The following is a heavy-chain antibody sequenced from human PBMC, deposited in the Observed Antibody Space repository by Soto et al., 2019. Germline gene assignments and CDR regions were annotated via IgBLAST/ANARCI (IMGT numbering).Heavy chain of an antibody. J-gene: IGHJ4*02. CDR1: GFSLSYARMG. D-gene: IGHD6-6*01. CDR2: IFSNDEK. V-gene: IGHV2-26*01. CDR3: ARTSNPVAARYPFDY. Sequence: SGPTLVNPTETLTLTCTVSGFSLSYARMGVSWIRQPPGKALEWLAHIFSNDEKSYSTSLKSRFTISKDTSKSQVVLTMTNMDPVDTATYYCARTSNPVAARYPFDYWGQGTLVTVSS.